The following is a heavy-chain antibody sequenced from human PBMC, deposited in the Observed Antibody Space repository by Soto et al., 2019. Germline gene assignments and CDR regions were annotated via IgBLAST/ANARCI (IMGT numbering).Heavy chain of an antibody. CDR2: ISSDGNSE. V-gene: IGHV3-30-3*01. D-gene: IGHD3-3*01. Sequence: QVQLVESGGGVVQPGRSLRLSCAASGFTFTNYALHWVRQAPGKGLEWVAVISSDGNSEYYADSVKGRFTISRDNSKNTLYLQMNTLSAEDTALYYCARGMSDLWSDYQETAPLGMDVWGQGTTVTVSS. CDR3: ARGMSDLWSDYQETAPLGMDV. CDR1: GFTFTNYA. J-gene: IGHJ6*02.